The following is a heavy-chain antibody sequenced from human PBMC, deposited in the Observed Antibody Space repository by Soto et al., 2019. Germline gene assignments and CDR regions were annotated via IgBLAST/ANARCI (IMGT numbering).Heavy chain of an antibody. J-gene: IGHJ4*02. V-gene: IGHV4-4*02. CDR2: IYHSGST. D-gene: IGHD6-25*01. CDR3: ARAAPYGYLKRGPFDY. CDR1: GGSISSSNW. Sequence: PSETLSLTCAVSGGSISSSNWWSWVRQPPGKGLEWIGEIYHSGSTNYNPSLKSRVTISVDTSKNQFSLKLSSVTAADTAVYYCARAAPYGYLKRGPFDYWGQGTLVTVSS.